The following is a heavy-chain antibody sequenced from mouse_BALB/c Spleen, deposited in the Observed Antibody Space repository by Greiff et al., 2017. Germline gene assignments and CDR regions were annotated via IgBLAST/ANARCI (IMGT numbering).Heavy chain of an antibody. D-gene: IGHD1-1*01. CDR2: INPSTGYT. Sequence: VQGVESGAELAKPGASVKMSCKASGYTFTSYWMHWVKQRPGQGLEWIGYINPSTGYTEYNQKFKDKATLTADKSSSTAYMQLSSLTSEDSAVYYCAPYYYGSSVDYWGQGTTLTVSS. CDR3: APYYYGSSVDY. V-gene: IGHV1-7*01. CDR1: GYTFTSYW. J-gene: IGHJ2*01.